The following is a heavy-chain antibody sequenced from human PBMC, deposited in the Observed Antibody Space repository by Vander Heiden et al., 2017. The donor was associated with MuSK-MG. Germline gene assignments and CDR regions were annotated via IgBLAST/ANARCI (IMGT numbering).Heavy chain of an antibody. J-gene: IGHJ3*02. D-gene: IGHD5-12*01. V-gene: IGHV4-31*03. CDR3: ARSHRGYAGTDAFDI. CDR1: GGPISSGCYY. CDR2: IYYSGST. Sequence: QVQLQESGPGLVKPSQTLSLTRTVSGGPISSGCYYWSWIRQHPGKGLEWIGYIYYSGSTYYNPSLKSRVTISVDTSKNQFSLKLSSVTAADTAVYYCARSHRGYAGTDAFDIWGQGTMVTVSS.